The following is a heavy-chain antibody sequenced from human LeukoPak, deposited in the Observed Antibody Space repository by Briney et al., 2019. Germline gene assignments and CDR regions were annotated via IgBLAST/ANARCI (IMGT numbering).Heavy chain of an antibody. Sequence: SETLSLTCAVYGGSFSGYYWSWIRQPPGKGLEWIGEINHSGSTNYNPSLKSRVTISVDTSKNQFSLKLSSVTAADTAVYYCARRGAFRRAWFDPWGQGTLVTVSS. CDR1: GGSFSGYY. V-gene: IGHV4-34*01. CDR2: INHSGST. CDR3: ARRGAFRRAWFDP. J-gene: IGHJ5*02. D-gene: IGHD1-26*01.